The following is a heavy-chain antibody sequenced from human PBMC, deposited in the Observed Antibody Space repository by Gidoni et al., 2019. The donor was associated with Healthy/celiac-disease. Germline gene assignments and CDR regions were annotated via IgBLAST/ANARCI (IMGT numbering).Heavy chain of an antibody. V-gene: IGHV1-58*01. Sequence: QMQLVQSGPEVKKPGTSVKVSCKASGFTFTSSAVQWVRQARGQRLEWIGWIVVGSGNTNYAQKFQERVTITRDMSTSTAYMELSSLRSEDTAVYYCAADSGYSGYDSLYYYYGMDVWGQGTTVTVSS. CDR2: IVVGSGNT. D-gene: IGHD5-12*01. CDR3: AADSGYSGYDSLYYYYGMDV. CDR1: GFTFTSSA. J-gene: IGHJ6*02.